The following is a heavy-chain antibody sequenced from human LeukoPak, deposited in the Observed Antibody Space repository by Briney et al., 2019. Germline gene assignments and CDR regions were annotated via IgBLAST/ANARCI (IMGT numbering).Heavy chain of an antibody. Sequence: PSETLSLTCTVSGGSISSSSYYWSWIRQPPGKGLEWIGSIYYSGSTYYNPSLKSRVTISVDTSKNQFSLKLSSVTAADTAVYYCARDPEIYYDSSGYYNWFDPWGQGTLVTVSS. CDR2: IYYSGST. V-gene: IGHV4-39*07. CDR1: GGSISSSSYY. D-gene: IGHD3-22*01. CDR3: ARDPEIYYDSSGYYNWFDP. J-gene: IGHJ5*02.